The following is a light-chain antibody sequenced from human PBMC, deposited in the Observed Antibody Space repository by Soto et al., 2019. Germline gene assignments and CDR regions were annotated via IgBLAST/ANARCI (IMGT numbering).Light chain of an antibody. V-gene: IGKV3-20*01. Sequence: EIVLTQSPATLSLSPGERATLSCRASQSVSSYLARYQQKPGQAPRLLIYGASSRATGIPDRFSGSGSGTDFTLSISRLKPEDFAVYYCQQYSSLWTFGQGTKVDIK. CDR2: GAS. CDR1: QSVSSY. CDR3: QQYSSLWT. J-gene: IGKJ1*01.